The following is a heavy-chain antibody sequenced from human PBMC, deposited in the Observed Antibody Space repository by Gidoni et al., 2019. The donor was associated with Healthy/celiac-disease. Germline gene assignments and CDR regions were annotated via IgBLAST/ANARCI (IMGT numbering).Heavy chain of an antibody. CDR2: ISSSSRYT. J-gene: IGHJ4*02. D-gene: IGHD3-3*01. CDR3: ARDYDFWSGYYTGTLDY. CDR1: GFTFSDYY. Sequence: VKPGGSLRLSCAASGFTFSDYYMSWIRQAPGKGLEWVSYISSSSRYTNYADSVKGRFTISRDNAKNSLYLQMNSLRAEETAVYYCARDYDFWSGYYTGTLDYSGQGTLVTVSS. V-gene: IGHV3-11*06.